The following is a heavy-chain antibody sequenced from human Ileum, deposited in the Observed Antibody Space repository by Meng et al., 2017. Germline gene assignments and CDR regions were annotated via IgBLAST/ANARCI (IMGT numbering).Heavy chain of an antibody. CDR1: GGSVSRAGYQ. CDR2: AST. Sequence: VPLQESGPGPGRPSGTLYSCCTCSGGSVSRAGYQWGWIRQPPGKGLEWIGYASTNYNPSLKSRVTISLDTSRNQFSLSLSSVTAADTAVYYCARDHMGSLDYWGHGILVTVSS. CDR3: ARDHMGSLDY. V-gene: IGHV4-61*08. D-gene: IGHD1-26*01. J-gene: IGHJ4*01.